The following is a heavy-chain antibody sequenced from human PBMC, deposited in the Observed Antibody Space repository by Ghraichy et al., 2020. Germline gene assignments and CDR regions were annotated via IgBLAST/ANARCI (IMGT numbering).Heavy chain of an antibody. CDR3: ARGRKISTPDAFDI. CDR1: GGSFSGYY. Sequence: SETLSLTCAVYGGSFSGYYWSWIRQPPGKGLEWIGEINHSGSTNYNPSLKSRVTISVDTSKNQFSLKLSSVTAADTAVYYCARGRKISTPDAFDIWGQGTMVTVSS. V-gene: IGHV4-34*01. J-gene: IGHJ3*02. D-gene: IGHD2/OR15-2a*01. CDR2: INHSGST.